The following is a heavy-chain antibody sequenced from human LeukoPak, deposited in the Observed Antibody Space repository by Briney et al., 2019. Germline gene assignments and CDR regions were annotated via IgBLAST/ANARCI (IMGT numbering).Heavy chain of an antibody. D-gene: IGHD3-22*01. Sequence: SETLSLTCAVYGGSFSGYYWSWIRQPPGKGLEWIGEINHSGSTNYNPSLKSRVTISVDTSKNQFSLKLSSVTAADTAVYYCARKTTTYYDSSGYYSRAEYFQHWGQGTLVTVSS. J-gene: IGHJ1*01. CDR1: GGSFSGYY. CDR2: INHSGST. CDR3: ARKTTTYYDSSGYYSRAEYFQH. V-gene: IGHV4-34*01.